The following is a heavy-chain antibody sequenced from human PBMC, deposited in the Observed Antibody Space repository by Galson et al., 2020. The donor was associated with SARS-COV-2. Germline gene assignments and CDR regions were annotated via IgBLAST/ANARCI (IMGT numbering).Heavy chain of an antibody. V-gene: IGHV4-61*02. D-gene: IGHD4-17*01. CDR1: GGSITRGRYY. Sequence: SETLSLNCTVSGGSITRGRYYWSWILQPAGKGLEWLGRISTSGSTNYNPTLKSRLTISLDTSETHLSLKLSSVTAADTAVYYCSRKVDPSVTTEDRTFYPFCRIDVWGQGTPVTVSS. J-gene: IGHJ6*02. CDR3: SRKVDPSVTTEDRTFYPFCRIDV. CDR2: ISTSGST.